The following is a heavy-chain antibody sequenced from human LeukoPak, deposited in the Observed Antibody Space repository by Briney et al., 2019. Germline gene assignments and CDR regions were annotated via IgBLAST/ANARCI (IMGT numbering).Heavy chain of an antibody. J-gene: IGHJ6*04. V-gene: IGHV3-48*04. CDR2: ISSSSTTI. CDR3: AELGITMIGGV. D-gene: IGHD3-10*02. CDR1: GFIFSSYS. Sequence: PGGSLRLSCAASGFIFSSYSMIWVRQAPGKGLEWVSYISSSSTTIYYADSVKGRFTISRDNAKNSLYLQMNSLRAEDTAVYYCAELGITMIGGVWGKGTTVTISS.